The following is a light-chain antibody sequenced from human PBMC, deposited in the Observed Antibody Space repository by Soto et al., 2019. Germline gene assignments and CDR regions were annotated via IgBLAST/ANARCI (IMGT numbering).Light chain of an antibody. CDR3: QRYISAPFT. Sequence: DIQMTQSPSFLSASVGDRVTITCRATQGISNYLAWYQQKPGKVPKLLIYAASTLQSGVPSRFSGSGSGTDFTLTISSLQPEDVATYYCQRYISAPFTFGPGTNVDIK. V-gene: IGKV1-27*01. J-gene: IGKJ3*01. CDR1: QGISNY. CDR2: AAS.